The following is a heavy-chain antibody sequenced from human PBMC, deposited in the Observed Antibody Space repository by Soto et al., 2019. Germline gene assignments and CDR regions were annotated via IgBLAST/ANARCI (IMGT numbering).Heavy chain of an antibody. CDR3: AHSRPAPYDFWSGYYRAPNWFDP. CDR1: GFSLSTSGVG. CDR2: IYWDDDK. Sequence: QITLKESGPTLVKPTQTLTLTCTFSGFSLSTSGVGVGWIRQPPGKALEWLALIYWDDDKRYSPSLKSRLTITKDTSKSQVVLTMTNMDPVDTATYYCAHSRPAPYDFWSGYYRAPNWFDPWGQGTLVTVSS. D-gene: IGHD3-3*01. V-gene: IGHV2-5*02. J-gene: IGHJ5*02.